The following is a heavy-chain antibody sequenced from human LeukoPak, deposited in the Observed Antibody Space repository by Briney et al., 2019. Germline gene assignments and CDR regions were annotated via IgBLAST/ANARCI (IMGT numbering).Heavy chain of an antibody. V-gene: IGHV1-69*01. J-gene: IGHJ4*02. D-gene: IGHD1-26*01. CDR2: IIPIFGTA. Sequence: ASVKVSCKASGGTFSSYAISWVRQAPGQGLEWMGGIIPIFGTANYAQKFQGRVTITVDESTSTAYMELSSLRSEDTAVYYCASSDRRGSLGALDYWGQGTLVTVSS. CDR3: ASSDRRGSLGALDY. CDR1: GGTFSSYA.